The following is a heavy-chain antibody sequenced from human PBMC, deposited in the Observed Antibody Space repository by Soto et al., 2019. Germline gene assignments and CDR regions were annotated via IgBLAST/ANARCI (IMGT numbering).Heavy chain of an antibody. CDR1: GGTFSSYA. Sequence: ASVKVSCKASGGTFSSYAISWVRQAPGQGLEWMGGIIPIFGTANYAQKFQGRVTITADESTSTAYMELSSLRSEDTAVYYCARLHSGYDLEYYYGMDVRGQGTTVTVSS. J-gene: IGHJ6*02. CDR2: IIPIFGTA. V-gene: IGHV1-69*13. D-gene: IGHD5-12*01. CDR3: ARLHSGYDLEYYYGMDV.